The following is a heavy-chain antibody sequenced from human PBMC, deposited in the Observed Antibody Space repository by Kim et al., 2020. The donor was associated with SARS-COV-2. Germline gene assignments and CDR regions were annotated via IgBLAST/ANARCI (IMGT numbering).Heavy chain of an antibody. J-gene: IGHJ4*02. CDR3: ARDRASTFDY. Sequence: SAFYHPSLKSRVTISVDASKNQFSLKLGSATAADTAVYYCARDRASTFDYWGQGTLVTVSS. CDR2: SA. V-gene: IGHV4-31*02.